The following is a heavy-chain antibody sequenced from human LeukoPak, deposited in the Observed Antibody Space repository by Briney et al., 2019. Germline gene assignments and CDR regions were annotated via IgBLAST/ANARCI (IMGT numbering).Heavy chain of an antibody. D-gene: IGHD1-7*01. CDR1: GFTFTNYW. J-gene: IGHJ4*02. V-gene: IGHV3-74*01. CDR3: AKDRATGTTASIFDC. CDR2: LPPDELDI. Sequence: GGSLRLSCAASGFTFTNYWMHWVRQAPGMGLVWVSRLPPDELDIIYADSVKGRFTVSRDNAKNTVYLQMNNLRAEDTAVYYCAKDRATGTTASIFDCWGQGTLVTVSS.